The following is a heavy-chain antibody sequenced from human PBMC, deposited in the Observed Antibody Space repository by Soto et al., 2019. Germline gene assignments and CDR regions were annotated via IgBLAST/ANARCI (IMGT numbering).Heavy chain of an antibody. CDR1: GDSVSSNSAA. CDR3: ASGLGSGGFTIFGVVIIFAFDI. CDR2: TYYRSKWYN. J-gene: IGHJ3*02. V-gene: IGHV6-1*01. D-gene: IGHD3-3*01. Sequence: SQTLSLTCATSGDSVSSNSAAWNWIRQSPSRGLEWLGRTYYRSKWYNDYAVSVKSRITINPDTSKNQFSLQLNSVTPEDTAVYYCASGLGSGGFTIFGVVIIFAFDIWGQGTMVTVSS.